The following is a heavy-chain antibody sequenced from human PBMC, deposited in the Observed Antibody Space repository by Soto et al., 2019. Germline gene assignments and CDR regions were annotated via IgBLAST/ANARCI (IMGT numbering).Heavy chain of an antibody. CDR1: GGSISSGDYY. CDR2: IYYSGST. CDR3: ARVCGGDCHNGMDV. J-gene: IGHJ6*04. D-gene: IGHD2-21*02. Sequence: SETLSLTCTVSGGSISSGDYYWSWIRQPPGKGLERIGYIYYSGSTYYNLSLKSRVTISVDTSKNQFSLNLSSVTAAVTSVYYCARVCGGDCHNGMDVWGKGTTVTVSS. V-gene: IGHV4-30-4*01.